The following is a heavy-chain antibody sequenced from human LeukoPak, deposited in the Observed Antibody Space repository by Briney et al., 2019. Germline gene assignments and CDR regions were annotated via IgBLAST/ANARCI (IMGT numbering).Heavy chain of an antibody. CDR2: IFPSGGEI. Sequence: GGSLRLSRAASGFTFSTFAMIWVRQPPGKGLEWVSSIFPSGGEIHYADSVRGRFTISRDNSKSTLSLQKNSLRAEDTAIYYCATYRQVLLPFESWGQGTLVTVSS. CDR1: GFTFSTFA. V-gene: IGHV3-23*01. D-gene: IGHD2-8*02. J-gene: IGHJ4*02. CDR3: ATYRQVLLPFES.